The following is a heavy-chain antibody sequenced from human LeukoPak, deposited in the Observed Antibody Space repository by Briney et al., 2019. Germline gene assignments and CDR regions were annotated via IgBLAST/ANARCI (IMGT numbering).Heavy chain of an antibody. V-gene: IGHV3-7*01. CDR2: IRQDGSEK. D-gene: IGHD6-13*01. CDR3: ARDGTAAGLYFDL. CDR1: GFTFTDYW. J-gene: IGHJ4*01. Sequence: GGSLRLSCEVSGFTFTDYWMNWVRQAPGKGPEWVASIRQDGSEKTYVDSVKVRFTISRDNTKNSLSLQLNGLRAEDTAVYYCARDGTAAGLYFDLWGQGTLVTVSS.